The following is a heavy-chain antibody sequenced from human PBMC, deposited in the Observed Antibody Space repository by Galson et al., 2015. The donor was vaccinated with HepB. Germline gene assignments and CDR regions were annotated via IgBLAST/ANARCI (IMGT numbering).Heavy chain of an antibody. D-gene: IGHD4-17*01. CDR3: ARNGDSGDFVSWFDP. V-gene: IGHV4-39*02. Sequence: SETLSLTCTVSGGSVSNYNYYWAWIRQPPGKGLEWIGSIYYTGSAYYNPSLKSRVTVSVDTSKNHLSLSLTSVTAADTAIYYYARNGDSGDFVSWFDPWGQGTLVTVSS. CDR2: IYYTGSA. J-gene: IGHJ5*02. CDR1: GGSVSNYNYY.